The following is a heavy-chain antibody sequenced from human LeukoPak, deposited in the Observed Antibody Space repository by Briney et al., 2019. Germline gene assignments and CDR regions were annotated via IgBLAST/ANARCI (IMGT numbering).Heavy chain of an antibody. V-gene: IGHV4-4*07. D-gene: IGHD3-3*01. CDR2: IYTSGST. CDR3: ARANDFWSGYYYFDY. Sequence: PSETLSLTCTVSGGSISSYYWGWIRQPAGKGLEWIGRIYTSGSTNYNPSLKSRVTMSVDTSKNQFSLKLSSVTAADTAAYYCARANDFWSGYYYFDYWGQGTLVTVSS. J-gene: IGHJ4*02. CDR1: GGSISSYY.